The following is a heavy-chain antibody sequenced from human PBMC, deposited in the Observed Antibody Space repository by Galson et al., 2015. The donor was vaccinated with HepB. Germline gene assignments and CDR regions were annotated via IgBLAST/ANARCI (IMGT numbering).Heavy chain of an antibody. Sequence: PALVKPTPTLTLTCTFSGFSLSTSEEGVGVAWIRQPPGKALEWLALIYWDDDQRYSPSLKNRLTITKDSSKDQVVLIMTRMDPMDTATSDCAQIRDSASWRFDSWGEGAQVTVSS. CDR3: AQIRDSASWRFDS. D-gene: IGHD2-21*02. CDR2: IYWDDDQ. J-gene: IGHJ4*02. V-gene: IGHV2-5*02. CDR1: GFSLSTSEEG.